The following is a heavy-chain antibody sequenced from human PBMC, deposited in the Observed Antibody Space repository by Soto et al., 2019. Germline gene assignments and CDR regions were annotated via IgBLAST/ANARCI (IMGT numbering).Heavy chain of an antibody. J-gene: IGHJ6*02. D-gene: IGHD1-26*01. CDR2: IWYDGSNK. V-gene: IGHV3-33*01. CDR1: GFTFSSYG. Sequence: GGSLRLSCAASGFTFSSYGMHWVRQAPGKGLEWVAVIWYDGSNKYYADSVKGRFTISRDNSKNTLYLQMNSLRAEDTAVYYCARAMGRGGSVHYYYYGMDVWGQGTTVTVSS. CDR3: ARAMGRGGSVHYYYYGMDV.